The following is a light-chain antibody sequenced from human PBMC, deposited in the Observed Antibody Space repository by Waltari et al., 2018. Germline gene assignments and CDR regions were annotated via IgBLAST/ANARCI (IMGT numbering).Light chain of an antibody. Sequence: QSALTQPASVSGSPGQSITISCSGTDSDVGAYDFVSWYQQHPGKTPHLIIYEVSNRPPGISKRLSASKSGNTASLTLAGLQAEDEADYYCSSYTTSSAPGVFGTGTRVTVL. CDR1: DSDVGAYDF. V-gene: IGLV2-14*01. CDR2: EVS. CDR3: SSYTTSSAPGV. J-gene: IGLJ1*01.